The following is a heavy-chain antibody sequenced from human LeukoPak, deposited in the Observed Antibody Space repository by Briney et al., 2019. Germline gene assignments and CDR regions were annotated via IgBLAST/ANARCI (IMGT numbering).Heavy chain of an antibody. CDR2: IRDDGSNK. D-gene: IGHD6-13*01. CDR1: GFTFSSYG. CDR3: AKFLAAAGISPFDY. V-gene: IGHV3-30*02. Sequence: GGSLRLSCAASGFTFSSYGMHWIRQAPGKGLGWVAFIRDDGSNKYYADSVKGRFTISRDNSKNTLYLQMNSLRSEDTAVYYCAKFLAAAGISPFDYWGQGTLVTVSS. J-gene: IGHJ4*02.